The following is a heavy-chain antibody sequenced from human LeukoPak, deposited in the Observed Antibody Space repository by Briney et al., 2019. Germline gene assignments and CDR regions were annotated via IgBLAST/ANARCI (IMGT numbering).Heavy chain of an antibody. D-gene: IGHD3-10*01. CDR3: VRWDYYGSGSRRLDY. CDR2: IYYTGST. V-gene: IGHV4-59*08. J-gene: IGHJ4*02. Sequence: SGTLSLTCTVSGGSISNYFWNWIRQPPGKGLEWIGYIYYTGSTNYNPSLNSRVTISLDTSKNQFSLKMSSVTAADTAVYYCVRWDYYGSGSRRLDYWGQGTLVTVSS. CDR1: GGSISNYF.